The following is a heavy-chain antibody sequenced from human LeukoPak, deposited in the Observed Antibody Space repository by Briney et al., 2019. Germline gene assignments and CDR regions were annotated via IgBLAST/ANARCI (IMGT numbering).Heavy chain of an antibody. D-gene: IGHD5-18*01. J-gene: IGHJ4*02. CDR2: ISAYNGNT. Sequence: GASAKVSCKASGYTFTSYGISWVRQAPGQGLEWMGWISAYNGNTNYAQKLQGRVTMTTDTSTSTAYMELRSLRSDDTAVYYCARDRRGYSYGYFGYWGQGTLVTVSS. CDR1: GYTFTSYG. V-gene: IGHV1-18*01. CDR3: ARDRRGYSYGYFGY.